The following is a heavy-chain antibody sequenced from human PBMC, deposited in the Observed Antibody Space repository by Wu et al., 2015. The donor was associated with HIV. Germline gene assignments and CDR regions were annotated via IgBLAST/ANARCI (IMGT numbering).Heavy chain of an antibody. D-gene: IGHD2-2*01. CDR2: ISAYNGNT. CDR1: GYTFTSYG. J-gene: IGHJ3*02. V-gene: IGHV1-18*01. Sequence: QVQLVQSGAEVKKPGASVKVSCKASGYTFTSYGISWVRQAPGQGLEWMGWISAYNGNTNYAQKLQGRVTMTTDTSTSTAYMELRSLRSDDTAVYYCARRDVEGYCSSTSCSRYAFDIWGQGTMVTVSS. CDR3: ARRDVEGYCSSTSCSRYAFDI.